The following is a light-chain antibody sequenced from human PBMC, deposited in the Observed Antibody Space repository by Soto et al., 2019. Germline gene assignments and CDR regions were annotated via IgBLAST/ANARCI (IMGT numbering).Light chain of an antibody. J-gene: IGKJ2*01. CDR2: DAS. V-gene: IGKV3-11*01. Sequence: EIVLTQSPATLSLSPGERATLSCRASQSVSSYLAWYQQKPGQAPRLLIYDASNRATGIPARFSGSGSGTDFTLTLSSLEPEYFAVYYCQQRSNWPRYTVGQGTKLEI. CDR1: QSVSSY. CDR3: QQRSNWPRYT.